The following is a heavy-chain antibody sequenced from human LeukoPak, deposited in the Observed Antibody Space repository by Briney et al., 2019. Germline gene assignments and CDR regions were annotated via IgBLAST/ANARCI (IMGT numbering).Heavy chain of an antibody. Sequence: GASVRVSCKASGYSFTSYGLNWVRQVPGQGPEWMGWISAYNGNTNYAQKLQGRVTMTTDTSTSTAYMELRSLRSDDTAVYYCARVNGGALVPPKWINYYYGMDVWGQGTTVTVSS. CDR1: GYSFTSYG. CDR3: ARVNGGALVPPKWINYYYGMDV. J-gene: IGHJ6*02. D-gene: IGHD5-12*01. V-gene: IGHV1-18*01. CDR2: ISAYNGNT.